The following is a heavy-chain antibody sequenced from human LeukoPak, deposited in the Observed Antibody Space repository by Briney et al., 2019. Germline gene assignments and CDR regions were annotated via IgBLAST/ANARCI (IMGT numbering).Heavy chain of an antibody. D-gene: IGHD2-2*01. CDR1: GYSFSNYW. J-gene: IGHJ4*02. CDR3: ASSYCSSTSCYGLNFDY. CDR2: IYPGDSDT. V-gene: IGHV5-51*01. Sequence: GESLKISCKGCGYSFSNYWIGWVRQMPGKGLEWMGIIYPGDSDTRYSPSLQGQVTISADKSISTAYLQWSSLKASDTAMYYCASSYCSSTSCYGLNFDYWGQGTLVTVSS.